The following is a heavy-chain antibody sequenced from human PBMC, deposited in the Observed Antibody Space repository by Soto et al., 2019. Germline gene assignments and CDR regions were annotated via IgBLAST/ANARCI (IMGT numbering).Heavy chain of an antibody. Sequence: EVQLVESGGALVQPGGSLRLSCAASGFIFSSYNMNWVRQAPGKGLEWVSYISSGSTTIYYADSVKGRFTISRDNSKNTLSLQMNSLTAEDTAVYFCAKRRGAGGHFDYWGQGALVTVSS. V-gene: IGHV3-48*01. CDR1: GFIFSSYN. CDR3: AKRRGAGGHFDY. J-gene: IGHJ4*02. CDR2: ISSGSTTI. D-gene: IGHD2-15*01.